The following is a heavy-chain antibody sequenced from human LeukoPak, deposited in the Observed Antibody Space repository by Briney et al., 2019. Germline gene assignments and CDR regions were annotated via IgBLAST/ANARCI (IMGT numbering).Heavy chain of an antibody. D-gene: IGHD6-19*01. V-gene: IGHV4-59*01. CDR2: IYYSGST. J-gene: IGHJ3*02. CDR1: GGSISSYY. CDR3: ARESGNGWSHDAFDI. Sequence: SETLSLTCTVSGGSISSYYWSWIRQPPGKGLEWIGYIYYSGSTNYSPSLKSRVTISVDTSKNQFSLKLRSVTAADTAVYYCARESGNGWSHDAFDIWGQGTMVTVSS.